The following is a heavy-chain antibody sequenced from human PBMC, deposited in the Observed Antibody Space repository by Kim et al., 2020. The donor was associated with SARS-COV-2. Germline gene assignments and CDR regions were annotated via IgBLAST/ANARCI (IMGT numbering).Heavy chain of an antibody. J-gene: IGHJ2*01. CDR2: GST. CDR3: AGLRWYFDL. V-gene: IGHV4-59*01. Sequence: GSTNYNPSLKSRVTISVDTSKNQFSLKLSSVTAADTAVYYCAGLRWYFDLWGRGTLVTVSS.